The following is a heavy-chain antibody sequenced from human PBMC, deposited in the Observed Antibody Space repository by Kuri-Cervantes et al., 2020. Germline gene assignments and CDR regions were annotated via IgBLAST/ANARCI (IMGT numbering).Heavy chain of an antibody. CDR1: GFTFDDYA. CDR2: ISWNSGSI. J-gene: IGHJ6*03. D-gene: IGHD2-2*01. Sequence: SLKISCAASGFTFDDYAMHWVRQAPGKGLEWVSGISWNSGSIGYADSVKGRFTISRDNAKNSLYLQMNSLRAEDTALYYCARGRRVPVAGYYCYYMDVWGKGTTVTVSS. V-gene: IGHV3-9*01. CDR3: ARGRRVPVAGYYCYYMDV.